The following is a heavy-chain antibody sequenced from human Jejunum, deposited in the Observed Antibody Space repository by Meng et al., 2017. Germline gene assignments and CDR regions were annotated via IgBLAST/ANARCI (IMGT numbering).Heavy chain of an antibody. D-gene: IGHD1-1*01. CDR2: ISSSGTTI. J-gene: IGHJ4*02. V-gene: IGHV3-48*03. Sequence: GESLKISCAASGLNFSNYEMNWVRQAPGKGLEWVSYISSSGTTIYYADSVKGRFTISRDNAKNSLYLQMNSLRAEDTALYYCATTRHYWGQGSLVTVSS. CDR3: ATTRHY. CDR1: GLNFSNYE.